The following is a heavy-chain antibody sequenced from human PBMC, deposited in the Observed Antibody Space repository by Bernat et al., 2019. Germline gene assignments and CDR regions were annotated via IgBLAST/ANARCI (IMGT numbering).Heavy chain of an antibody. D-gene: IGHD3-10*01. J-gene: IGHJ3*02. Sequence: EVQLVESGGGLVKPGGSLRLSCAASGFTFSNAWMSWVRQAPGKGLEWVGRIKSKTDGGTTDYAAPVKGRFTISRDDSKNTLYLQMISLKTEDTAVYYCTTGLYGSGSYYIFDAFDIWGQGTMVTVSS. CDR2: IKSKTDGGTT. CDR1: GFTFSNAW. CDR3: TTGLYGSGSYYIFDAFDI. V-gene: IGHV3-15*01.